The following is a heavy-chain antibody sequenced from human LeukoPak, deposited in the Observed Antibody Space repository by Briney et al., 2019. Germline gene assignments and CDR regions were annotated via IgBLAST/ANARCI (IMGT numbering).Heavy chain of an antibody. CDR1: GFTCSSYT. CDR2: IDGGGVTT. Sequence: GGALGLSCAASGFTCSSYTMNWVRQAPGKGLEWVSVIDGGGVTTYYADSVKGRFAISRDNSKNTLYLQMNSLRTEDTAVYYCAKRGVGTSNAYFDYWGQRTLVTVSS. CDR3: AKRGVGTSNAYFDY. J-gene: IGHJ4*02. V-gene: IGHV3-23*01. D-gene: IGHD1-26*01.